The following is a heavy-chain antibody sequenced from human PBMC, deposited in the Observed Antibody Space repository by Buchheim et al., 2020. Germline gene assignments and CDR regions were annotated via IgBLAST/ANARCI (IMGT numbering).Heavy chain of an antibody. J-gene: IGHJ1*01. V-gene: IGHV3-23*01. D-gene: IGHD3-22*01. CDR3: AKERYYDSSGYSVAGYFQH. Sequence: EVQLLESGGGLVQPGGSLRLSCAASGFTFSSYAMSWVRQAPGKGLEWVSAISGSGGSTYYADSVKGRFTISRDNSKNTLYLKMNSLRAEDTAVYYCAKERYYDSSGYSVAGYFQHWGQGTL. CDR1: GFTFSSYA. CDR2: ISGSGGST.